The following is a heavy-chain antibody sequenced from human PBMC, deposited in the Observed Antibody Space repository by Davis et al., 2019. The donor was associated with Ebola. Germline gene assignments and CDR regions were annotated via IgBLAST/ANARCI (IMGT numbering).Heavy chain of an antibody. Sequence: ASVKVSCKASGYTFTGYYMHWVRQAPGQGLEWMGRINPNSGGTNYAQKFQGRVTMTRDTSISTAYMELSRLRSDDTAVYYCARVGYYDSSGYSHDAFDIWGQGTMVTVSS. J-gene: IGHJ3*02. CDR3: ARVGYYDSSGYSHDAFDI. CDR1: GYTFTGYY. CDR2: INPNSGGT. V-gene: IGHV1-2*06. D-gene: IGHD3-22*01.